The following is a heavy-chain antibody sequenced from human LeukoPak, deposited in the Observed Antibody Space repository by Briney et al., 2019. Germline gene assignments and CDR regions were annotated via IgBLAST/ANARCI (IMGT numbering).Heavy chain of an antibody. D-gene: IGHD6-13*01. CDR1: GYRFTSYW. J-gene: IGHJ4*02. V-gene: IGHV5-51*01. CDR2: IYPGDSDT. Sequence: GESLKISFKGSGYRFTSYWIGWVRPMPGKGLEWMGIIYPGDSDTRYSPSFQGQVTISADKSISTAYLQWSSLKASDTAMYYCARYNGGSSWCFDYWGQGTLVTVSS. CDR3: ARYNGGSSWCFDY.